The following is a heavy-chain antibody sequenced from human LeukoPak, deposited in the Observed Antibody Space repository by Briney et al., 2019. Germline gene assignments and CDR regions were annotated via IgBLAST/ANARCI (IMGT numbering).Heavy chain of an antibody. CDR2: IFPSGGEV. D-gene: IGHD2-8*02. V-gene: IGHV3-23*01. CDR3: ATYRQVLLPFES. CDR1: GFTFSTFA. J-gene: IGHJ4*02. Sequence: GGSLRLSCVASGFTFSTFAMIWVRQPPGKGLEWVSSIFPSGGEVHYADSVRGRFTISRDNSKSTLSLQMNSLRVEDTAIYYCATYRQVLLPFESWGQGTLVTVSS.